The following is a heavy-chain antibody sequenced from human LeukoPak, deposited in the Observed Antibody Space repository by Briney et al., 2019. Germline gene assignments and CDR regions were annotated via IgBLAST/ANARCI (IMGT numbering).Heavy chain of an antibody. CDR2: ISADGSNK. D-gene: IGHD6-19*01. CDR3: AKDPIAVAGNNYYRMDV. J-gene: IGHJ6*02. CDR1: GFTFSSHW. Sequence: PGGSLRLSCGASGFTFSSHWMSWGRQAPGKGLEWVAVISADGSNKYYGDSVKGRFTISRENSKDTLYLQMNSLRAEDTAVFYCAKDPIAVAGNNYYRMDVWGQGTTVTVSS. V-gene: IGHV3-30*18.